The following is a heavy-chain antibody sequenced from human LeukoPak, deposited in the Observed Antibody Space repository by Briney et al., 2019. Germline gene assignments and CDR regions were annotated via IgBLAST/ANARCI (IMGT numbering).Heavy chain of an antibody. Sequence: SQTLSLTCAISGDSVSFNSDVWSWIRQSPSRGLEWLGRAYYRSKWLFDYAVSVKSRLTITPDTPRNQFSLRLNSVTPEDTAVYYCVRDANWGLDALDIWGQGTMVTVSS. CDR2: AYYRSKWLF. V-gene: IGHV6-1*01. CDR1: GDSVSFNSDV. CDR3: VRDANWGLDALDI. D-gene: IGHD7-27*01. J-gene: IGHJ3*02.